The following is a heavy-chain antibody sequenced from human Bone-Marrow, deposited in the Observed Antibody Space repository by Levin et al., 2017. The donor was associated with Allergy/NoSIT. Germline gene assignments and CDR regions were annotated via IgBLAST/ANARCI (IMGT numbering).Heavy chain of an antibody. V-gene: IGHV4-31*03. Sequence: SQTLSLPCTVSGAPIINGNYYWSWIRQHPGEGLDWIGYIYRSGSTYYRPSLNSRVTISLDTSKNQFSLNLSSVTDADTAVYYCARDRGVGARVFDYWGQGILVTVSS. CDR2: IYRSGST. CDR1: GAPIINGNYY. J-gene: IGHJ4*02. D-gene: IGHD1-26*01. CDR3: ARDRGVGARVFDY.